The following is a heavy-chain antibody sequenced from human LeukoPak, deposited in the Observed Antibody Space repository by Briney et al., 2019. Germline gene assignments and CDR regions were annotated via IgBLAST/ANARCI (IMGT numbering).Heavy chain of an antibody. CDR2: AYDDGSNQ. Sequence: GGSLRLSCVASGFTFRSYGMHWVRQAPGKGLEWVAVAYDDGSNQYYADSVKGRFTISKDNSKNTLYLQMNSLRAEDTAVYYCATGSGYYYDLWGQGTPVTVSS. CDR1: GFTFRSYG. D-gene: IGHD3-22*01. J-gene: IGHJ4*02. V-gene: IGHV3-33*01. CDR3: ATGSGYYYDL.